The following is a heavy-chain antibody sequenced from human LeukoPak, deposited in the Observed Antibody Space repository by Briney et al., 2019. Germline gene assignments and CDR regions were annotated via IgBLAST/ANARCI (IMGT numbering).Heavy chain of an antibody. D-gene: IGHD4-17*01. V-gene: IGHV3-20*04. CDR3: ARAQTYGDSRLLLDY. J-gene: IGHJ4*02. CDR1: GFTFGNYG. Sequence: GGSLRLSCAASGFTFGNYGMSWVRQAPGKGLEWVCGLNWNGGSTGYADSVEGRFTISRDNAKNSQYLQMSSLRVEDTALYYCARAQTYGDSRLLLDYWGQGTLVTVSS. CDR2: LNWNGGST.